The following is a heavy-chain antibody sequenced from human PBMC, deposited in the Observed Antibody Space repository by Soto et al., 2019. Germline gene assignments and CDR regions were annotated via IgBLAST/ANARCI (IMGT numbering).Heavy chain of an antibody. D-gene: IGHD2-21*01. Sequence: EVQLVESGGGLVKPVGSLRLSCAASGFTFNTYDMNWVRQAPGKGLEWVSSITTSSAYIYYADSLKGRITISRDNAKNSLCLQMNSLRAEDAAVYYCVRSGTARLLRHSWFDTWGQGTLVTVSS. J-gene: IGHJ5*02. V-gene: IGHV3-21*01. CDR1: GFTFNTYD. CDR3: VRSGTARLLRHSWFDT. CDR2: ITTSSAYI.